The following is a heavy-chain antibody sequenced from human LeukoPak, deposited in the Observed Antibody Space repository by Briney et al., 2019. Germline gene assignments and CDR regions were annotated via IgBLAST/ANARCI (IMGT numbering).Heavy chain of an antibody. CDR1: GGSFSGYY. Sequence: SETLSLTCAVYGGSFSGYYWNWIRQPPGKELEWIGEINHSGSTNYNPSLKSRVTISVDTSKNQFSLKLSSVTAADTAVYYCARGDRYYDFWSGHGRNWFDPWGQGTLVTVSS. CDR2: INHSGST. V-gene: IGHV4-34*01. CDR3: ARGDRYYDFWSGHGRNWFDP. J-gene: IGHJ5*02. D-gene: IGHD3-3*01.